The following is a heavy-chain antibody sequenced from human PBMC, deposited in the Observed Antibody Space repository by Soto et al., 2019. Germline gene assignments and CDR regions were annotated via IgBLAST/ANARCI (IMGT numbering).Heavy chain of an antibody. Sequence: EVQLAESGGTMVQPGGSLRLSCVASGFTFNNYDMHWVRQAPGKGLEYVSSISSNGGTTYYGNSVKGRFTISRDNSKNTLYLQMGSLRPADMAVYYCVRRVSGNYDYWGQGTLVTVSS. CDR1: GFTFNNYD. CDR2: ISSNGGTT. J-gene: IGHJ4*02. V-gene: IGHV3-64*01. D-gene: IGHD1-7*01. CDR3: VRRVSGNYDY.